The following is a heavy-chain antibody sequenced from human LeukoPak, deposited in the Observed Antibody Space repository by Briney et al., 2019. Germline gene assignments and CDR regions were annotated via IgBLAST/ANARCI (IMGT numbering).Heavy chain of an antibody. D-gene: IGHD5-12*01. Sequence: GGSLRLSCAASGFTFSSYAMHWVRQGSGKGLEWVAVISYDGSDKYYADSVKGRFTISRDNSKNTLYLQMNSVRTEDTAVYYCANLLNSGYGEDYWGQGTLVTVSS. J-gene: IGHJ4*02. V-gene: IGHV3-30*04. CDR3: ANLLNSGYGEDY. CDR2: ISYDGSDK. CDR1: GFTFSSYA.